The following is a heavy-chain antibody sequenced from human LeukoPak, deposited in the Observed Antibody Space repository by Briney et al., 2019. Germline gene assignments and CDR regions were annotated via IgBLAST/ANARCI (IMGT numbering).Heavy chain of an antibody. CDR1: GYRFSGYW. V-gene: IGHV5-51*01. Sequence: PGESLKISCKGSGYRFSGYWIAWVRQVPGKGLEWMGIIYPGDSDTRYSPSFEGQVTISADTSISTAYLQWSSLQASDTAMFYCARLDTAMILGMDVWGQGTTVTVSS. CDR2: IYPGDSDT. CDR3: ARLDTAMILGMDV. J-gene: IGHJ6*02. D-gene: IGHD5-18*01.